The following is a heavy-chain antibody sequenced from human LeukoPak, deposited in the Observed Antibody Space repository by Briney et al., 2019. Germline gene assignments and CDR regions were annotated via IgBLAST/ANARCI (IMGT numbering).Heavy chain of an antibody. D-gene: IGHD2-15*01. CDR1: GRSISSYY. V-gene: IGHV4-59*08. J-gene: IGHJ6*02. CDR2: IYYSGGT. Sequence: PSEPLSLTCTVSGRSISSYYWSWMRQPPGKGLEGIGYIYYSGGTNYNPPLKSRATIPLETPKNQFSLKLSSVTAADTAVYYCARLPYCSGCSCGGGYYYYYGMDVWGQGTTVTVSS. CDR3: ARLPYCSGCSCGGGYYYYYGMDV.